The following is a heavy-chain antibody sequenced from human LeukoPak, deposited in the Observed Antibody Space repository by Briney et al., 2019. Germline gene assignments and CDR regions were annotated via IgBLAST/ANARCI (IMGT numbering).Heavy chain of an antibody. CDR1: GFTFSSYE. CDR2: ISSSGSTI. J-gene: IGHJ4*02. D-gene: IGHD2-2*01. Sequence: PGGSLRLSCAASGFTFSSYEMNWVRQAPGKGLEWVSYISSSGSTIYYADSVKGRFTISRDNAKNSLYLQVNSLRAEDTAVYYCARGPSSTNLLWFDYWHQGTLVNVSS. CDR3: ARGPSSTNLLWFDY. V-gene: IGHV3-48*03.